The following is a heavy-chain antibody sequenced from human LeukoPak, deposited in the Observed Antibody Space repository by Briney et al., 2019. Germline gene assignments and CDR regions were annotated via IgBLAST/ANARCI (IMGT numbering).Heavy chain of an antibody. D-gene: IGHD3-3*01. CDR1: XYTXXXYY. V-gene: IGHV1-46*01. Sequence: XKAXXYTXXXYYMHWVRQAPGQGLEWMGIINPSGGSTSYAQKFQGRVTMTRDTSTSTVYMELSSLRSEDAAVYYCARGSRFLEWLLRLWGQGTLVTVSS. CDR2: INPSGGST. J-gene: IGHJ4*02. CDR3: ARGSRFLEWLLRL.